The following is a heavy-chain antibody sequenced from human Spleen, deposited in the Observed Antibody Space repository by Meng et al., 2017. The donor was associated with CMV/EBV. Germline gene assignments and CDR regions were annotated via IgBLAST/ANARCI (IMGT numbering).Heavy chain of an antibody. V-gene: IGHV1-2*02. D-gene: IGHD3-22*01. Sequence: ASVKVSCKTSGYTFTGYFIHWVRQAPGQGLEWMGWISPNSGGTSYAQKFQGRVTMTRDTSISTAYMELSRLQSDDTAVYYCARPYYYDSNGYYSIHVFDIWGQGTMVTVSS. J-gene: IGHJ3*02. CDR1: GYTFTGYF. CDR3: ARPYYYDSNGYYSIHVFDI. CDR2: ISPNSGGT.